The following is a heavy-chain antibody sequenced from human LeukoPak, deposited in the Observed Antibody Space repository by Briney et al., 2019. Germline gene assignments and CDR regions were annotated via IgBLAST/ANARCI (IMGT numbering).Heavy chain of an antibody. CDR1: GFTVSSNY. CDR3: ARDHTGNGHFDY. J-gene: IGHJ4*02. Sequence: LRLSCAASGFTVSSNYMSWIRQHPGKGLEWIGHIYNSGSPFYNTSLKSRVTISVDTSKNQFSLKLSSVTAADTAVYFCARDHTGNGHFDYWGQGTLVTVSS. V-gene: IGHV4-31*02. CDR2: IYNSGSP. D-gene: IGHD1-1*01.